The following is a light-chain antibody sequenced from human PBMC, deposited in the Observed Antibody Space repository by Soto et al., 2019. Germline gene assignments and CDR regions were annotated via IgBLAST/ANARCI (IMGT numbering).Light chain of an antibody. J-gene: IGLJ1*01. CDR3: CSYAGSGTYV. CDR1: NSDVGSYNF. Sequence: QSALTQCASVSGSPGQSSTISCAGTNSDVGSYNFVSWLQQHAGKAPKLMIYEGNKRPSGVSNRFSGSKSGNTASLTISGLLTEDEADYYCCSYAGSGTYVFGTGTRSPS. V-gene: IGLV2-23*01. CDR2: EGN.